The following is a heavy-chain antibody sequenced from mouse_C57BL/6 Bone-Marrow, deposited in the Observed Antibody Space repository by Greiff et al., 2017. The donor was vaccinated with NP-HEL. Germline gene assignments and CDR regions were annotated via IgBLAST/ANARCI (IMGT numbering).Heavy chain of an antibody. V-gene: IGHV1-42*01. CDR1: GYSFTGYY. J-gene: IGHJ4*01. Sequence: VHVKQSGPELVKPGASVKISCKASGYSFTGYYMNWVKQSPEKSLEWIGEINPSTGGTTYNQKFKAKATLTVDKSSSTAYMQLKSLTSEDSAVYYCARIYYVPYYYAMDYWGQGTSVTVSS. CDR3: ARIYYVPYYYAMDY. D-gene: IGHD2-1*01. CDR2: INPSTGGT.